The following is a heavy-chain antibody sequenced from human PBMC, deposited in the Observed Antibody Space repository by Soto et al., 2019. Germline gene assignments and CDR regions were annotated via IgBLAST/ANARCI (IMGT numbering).Heavy chain of an antibody. D-gene: IGHD2-2*01. CDR1: GGSISSSSYY. CDR2: IYYSGST. V-gene: IGHV4-39*01. CDR3: ARHFDGIGVVVPAAMEWFDP. J-gene: IGHJ5*02. Sequence: QLQLQESGPGLVKPSETLSLTCTVSGGSISSSSYYWGWIRQPPGKGLEWIGSIYYSGSTYYNPSLKSRVTISVDTSKNQFSLKLSSVTAADTAVYYCARHFDGIGVVVPAAMEWFDPWGQGTLVTVSS.